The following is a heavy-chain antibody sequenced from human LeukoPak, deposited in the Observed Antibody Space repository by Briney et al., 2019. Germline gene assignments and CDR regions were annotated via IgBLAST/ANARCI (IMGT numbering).Heavy chain of an antibody. CDR3: AREGSGSYGFDY. CDR1: GGSFSGYY. Sequence: RPSETLSLTCAVYGGSFSGYYWSWIRQPPGKGLEWIGEINHSGSTYYNPSLKSRVTISVDTFKNQFSLKLRSVTAADTAVYYCAREGSGSYGFDYWGQGTLVTVSS. D-gene: IGHD3-10*01. J-gene: IGHJ4*02. CDR2: INHSGST. V-gene: IGHV4-34*01.